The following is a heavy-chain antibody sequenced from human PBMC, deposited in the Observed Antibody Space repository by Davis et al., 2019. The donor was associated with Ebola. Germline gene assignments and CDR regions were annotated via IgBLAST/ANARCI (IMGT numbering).Heavy chain of an antibody. V-gene: IGHV3-7*03. Sequence: PGGSLRLSCAASGFTFSRSWMSWVRQAPGKGLEWVANIKEDGSEKYYVDSVKGRFIISRDNAKNSLYLQMNSLRDEDTAVYYCARLWTRSDNWFDPWGQGTLVTVSS. CDR3: ARLWTRSDNWFDP. D-gene: IGHD3-10*01. J-gene: IGHJ5*02. CDR1: GFTFSRSW. CDR2: IKEDGSEK.